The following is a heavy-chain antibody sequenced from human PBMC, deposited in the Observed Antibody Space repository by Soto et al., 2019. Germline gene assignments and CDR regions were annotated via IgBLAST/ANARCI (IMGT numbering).Heavy chain of an antibody. D-gene: IGHD6-13*01. J-gene: IGHJ6*03. Sequence: ASVKVSCKASGYTFTSYYMHWVRQAPGQGFEWMGIINPSGGSTSYAQKFQGRVTMTRDTSTNTAYMELSSLRSEDTAVYYCAAIAAAGSIPYYYYMDVWGKGTTVTVSS. CDR2: INPSGGST. CDR3: AAIAAAGSIPYYYYMDV. V-gene: IGHV1-46*01. CDR1: GYTFTSYY.